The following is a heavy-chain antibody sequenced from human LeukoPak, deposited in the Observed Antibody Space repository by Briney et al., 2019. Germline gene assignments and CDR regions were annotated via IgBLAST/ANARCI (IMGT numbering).Heavy chain of an antibody. D-gene: IGHD3-9*01. CDR1: GYTFTSYG. Sequence: GASVKVSCKASGYTFTSYGISWVRQAPGQGLEWMGWISAYNGNTNYAQKLQSRVTMTTDPSTSTAYMELRSLRSDDTAVYYCARGPYFDSKGFYYYYYGMDVWGQGTTVTISS. CDR2: ISAYNGNT. V-gene: IGHV1-18*01. J-gene: IGHJ6*02. CDR3: ARGPYFDSKGFYYYYYGMDV.